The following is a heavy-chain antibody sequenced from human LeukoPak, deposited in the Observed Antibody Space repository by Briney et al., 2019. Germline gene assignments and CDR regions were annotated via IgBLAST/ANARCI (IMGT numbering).Heavy chain of an antibody. CDR3: VRETATYYYDSRGYYRQIEVFDI. CDR1: GGPISSSSYY. Sequence: PSETLSLTCTVSGGPISSSSYYWGWIRQPPGKGLEWIGSIYYSGSTYYNPSLKSRVTISVDTSKNQFSLQLNSVTAADTAVYYCVRETATYYYDSRGYYRQIEVFDIWGQGTPVIVSS. CDR2: IYYSGST. D-gene: IGHD3-22*01. V-gene: IGHV4-39*02. J-gene: IGHJ3*02.